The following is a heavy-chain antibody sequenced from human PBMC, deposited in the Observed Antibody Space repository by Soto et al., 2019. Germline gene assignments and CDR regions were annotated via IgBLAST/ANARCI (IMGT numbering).Heavy chain of an antibody. CDR2: INHSGST. CDR3: ARGERDYDFWSGYYKIIWYFDY. CDR1: GGSFSGYY. J-gene: IGHJ4*02. V-gene: IGHV4-34*01. Sequence: QVQLQQWGAGLLKPSETLSLTCAVYGGSFSGYYWSWIRQPPGKGLEWIGEINHSGSTNYNPSLKSRVPISVDTSKNQFSLKLSSVTAADTAVYYCARGERDYDFWSGYYKIIWYFDYWGQGTLVTVSS. D-gene: IGHD3-3*01.